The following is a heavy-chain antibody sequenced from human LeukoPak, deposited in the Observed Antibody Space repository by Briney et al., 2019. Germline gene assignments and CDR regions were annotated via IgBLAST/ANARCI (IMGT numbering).Heavy chain of an antibody. Sequence: ASVNVSCKASGYTFLSYGISWVRQAPGQGLEWMGWIGAYNGNTNYAQKLQGRVTMTTDTSTSTAYMELRSLRPDDTAVYYCASCSEYYYDSSGPPVGAFDIWGQGTMVTVSS. J-gene: IGHJ3*02. CDR1: GYTFLSYG. V-gene: IGHV1-18*01. CDR3: ASCSEYYYDSSGPPVGAFDI. D-gene: IGHD3-22*01. CDR2: IGAYNGNT.